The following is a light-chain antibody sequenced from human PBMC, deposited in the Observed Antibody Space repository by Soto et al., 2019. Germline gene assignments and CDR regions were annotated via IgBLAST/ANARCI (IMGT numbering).Light chain of an antibody. V-gene: IGKV3-15*01. CDR3: HQYSKWPPWT. Sequence: EIVMTQSPATLAGSPGETVTLSYRASQSLSGNLAWYQQKPGQAPRLLIFRASTRATGVPARFSGRGSGTEFTLTISGLQSDDFAVYYCHQYSKWPPWTFGPGTKVEIK. J-gene: IGKJ1*01. CDR1: QSLSGN. CDR2: RAS.